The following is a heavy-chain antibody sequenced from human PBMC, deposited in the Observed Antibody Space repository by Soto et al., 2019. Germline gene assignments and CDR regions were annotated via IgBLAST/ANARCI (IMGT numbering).Heavy chain of an antibody. CDR2: IIPIFGTA. CDR1: GGTFSSYA. CDR3: AVRYCSGGSCYSGWYFDL. Sequence: QVQLVQSGAEVKKPGSSVKVSCKASGGTFSSYAISWVRQAPGQGLEWMGGIIPIFGTANYAQKFQGRVTIAADESTRTAYMELRSLRSEDTAVYYCAVRYCSGGSCYSGWYFDLWGRGTLVTVSS. J-gene: IGHJ2*01. D-gene: IGHD2-15*01. V-gene: IGHV1-69*12.